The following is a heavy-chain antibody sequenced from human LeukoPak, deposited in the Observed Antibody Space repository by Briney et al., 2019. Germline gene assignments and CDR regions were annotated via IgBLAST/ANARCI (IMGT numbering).Heavy chain of an antibody. CDR2: INAGNGNT. Sequence: GASVKVSCKASGYTFTSYAIHWVRQAPGQRLEWMGWINAGNGNTKYSQEFQGRVTITRDTSASTAYMELSSLRSEDMAVYYCARDRLDSGYDRGWFDPWGQGTLVTVSS. CDR1: GYTFTSYA. V-gene: IGHV1-3*03. J-gene: IGHJ5*02. D-gene: IGHD5-12*01. CDR3: ARDRLDSGYDRGWFDP.